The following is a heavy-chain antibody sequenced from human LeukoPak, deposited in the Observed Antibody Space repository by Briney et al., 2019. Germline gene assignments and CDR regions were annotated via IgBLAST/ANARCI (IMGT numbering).Heavy chain of an antibody. CDR1: GFTFSSYA. V-gene: IGHV3-23*01. Sequence: GGSLRLSCAASGFTFSSYAMSWGRQAPGKGLEWVSAISGSGGSTYYADSVKGRFTISRDNSRNSLYLQMNSLRAEDTAVYYCAKNYDSSGYYQDYWGQGTLVTVSS. J-gene: IGHJ4*02. D-gene: IGHD3-22*01. CDR2: ISGSGGST. CDR3: AKNYDSSGYYQDY.